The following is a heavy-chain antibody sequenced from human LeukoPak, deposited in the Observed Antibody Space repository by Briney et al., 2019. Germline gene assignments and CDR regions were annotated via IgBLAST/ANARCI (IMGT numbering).Heavy chain of an antibody. J-gene: IGHJ4*02. CDR1: GVSISTYY. Sequence: SETLSLTCTVSGVSISTYYWSWIRQPPGKGLEWIGYISGSGNTNFNPSLNSRVTISLDAHKNQFSVKRNSVTAADTAVYYTARLRGYGNYEDYFDYWGQGTLVTVSS. V-gene: IGHV4-59*01. CDR3: ARLRGYGNYEDYFDY. CDR2: ISGSGNT. D-gene: IGHD1-7*01.